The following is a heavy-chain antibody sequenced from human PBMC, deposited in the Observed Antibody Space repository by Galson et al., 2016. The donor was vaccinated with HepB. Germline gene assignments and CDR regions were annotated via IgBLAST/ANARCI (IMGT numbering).Heavy chain of an antibody. J-gene: IGHJ4*02. V-gene: IGHV3-21*01. CDR1: EFTFSSYS. Sequence: SLRLSCAASEFTFSSYSMNWVRQAPGKGLEWVSSISSTGTYIYNADSVKGRFTISRDNAKNSLYLQMNSLRAEDTAVYYCARYSSDWYYFDYWGQGTLVTVSS. D-gene: IGHD6-19*01. CDR3: ARYSSDWYYFDY. CDR2: ISSTGTYI.